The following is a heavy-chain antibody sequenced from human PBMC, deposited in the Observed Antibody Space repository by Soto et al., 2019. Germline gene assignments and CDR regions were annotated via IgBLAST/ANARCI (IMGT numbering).Heavy chain of an antibody. V-gene: IGHV1-24*01. CDR1: GYTLTELS. Sequence: ASVKVSCKVSGYTLTELSMHWVRQAPGKGLEWMGGFDPEDGETIYAQKFQGRVTMTEDTSTDTAYMELSSLRSEDTAVYYCATRSTYYYDSSGYSLVAYWGQGTLVTVSS. CDR2: FDPEDGET. D-gene: IGHD3-22*01. CDR3: ATRSTYYYDSSGYSLVAY. J-gene: IGHJ4*02.